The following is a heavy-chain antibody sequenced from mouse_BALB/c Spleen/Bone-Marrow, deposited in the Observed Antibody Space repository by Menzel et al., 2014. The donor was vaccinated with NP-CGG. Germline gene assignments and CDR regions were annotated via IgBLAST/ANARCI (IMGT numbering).Heavy chain of an antibody. J-gene: IGHJ4*01. CDR2: IWAGGST. CDR1: GFSLTSYG. CDR3: ARDYYGSLYAMDY. D-gene: IGHD1-1*01. Sequence: VMLVESGPGLVAPSQRLSIPCTVSGFSLTSYGLHWVRQPPGKGLEWLGVIWAGGSTNYNSALMSRLSISKDNSKSQVFLKMNSLQTDDTAMYYCARDYYGSLYAMDYWGQGTSVTVSS. V-gene: IGHV2-9*02.